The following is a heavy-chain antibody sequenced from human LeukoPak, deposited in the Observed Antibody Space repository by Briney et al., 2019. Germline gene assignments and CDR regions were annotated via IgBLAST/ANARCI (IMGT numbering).Heavy chain of an antibody. V-gene: IGHV3-30*02. J-gene: IGHJ4*02. Sequence: GGSLRLSCAASGFTFSSYGMHWVRQAPGKGLEWVAFIRYDGSNKYYADSVKGRFTISRDNSKNTLYLQMNSLRAEDTAVYYCAKDGGSSWYSLGYYFDYWGQGTLVTVSS. CDR2: IRYDGSNK. CDR3: AKDGGSSWYSLGYYFDY. CDR1: GFTFSSYG. D-gene: IGHD6-13*01.